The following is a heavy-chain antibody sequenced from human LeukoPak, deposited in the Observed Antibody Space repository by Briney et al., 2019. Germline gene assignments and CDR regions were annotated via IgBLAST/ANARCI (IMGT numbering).Heavy chain of an antibody. V-gene: IGHV3-30-3*01. Sequence: GGSLRLSCAASGFTFSSYAMHWVRQAPGKGLEWVAVISYDGSNKYYADSVKGRFTISRDNSKNTLYLQMNSLRAEDTAVYYCARGLDTAMDYWGQGTLVTVSS. CDR1: GFTFSSYA. D-gene: IGHD5-18*01. CDR2: ISYDGSNK. J-gene: IGHJ4*02. CDR3: ARGLDTAMDY.